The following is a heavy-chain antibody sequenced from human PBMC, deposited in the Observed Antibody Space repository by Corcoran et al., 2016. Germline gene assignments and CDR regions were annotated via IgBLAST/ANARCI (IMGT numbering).Heavy chain of an antibody. CDR2: IWYDGSNK. Sequence: QVQLVESGGGVVQPGRSLRLSCAASGFTFSSYGMHWVRQAPGKGLEWVAVIWYDGSNKYYADSVKGRFTISRDNSKNTLYLQMNSLRAEETAVYYCARGSKTRDPVVVPAGGMDVWGQGTTVTVSS. D-gene: IGHD2-2*01. J-gene: IGHJ6*02. CDR1: GFTFSSYG. CDR3: ARGSKTRDPVVVPAGGMDV. V-gene: IGHV3-33*01.